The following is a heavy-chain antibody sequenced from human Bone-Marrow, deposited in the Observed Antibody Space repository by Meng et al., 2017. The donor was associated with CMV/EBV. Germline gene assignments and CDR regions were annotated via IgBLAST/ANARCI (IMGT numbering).Heavy chain of an antibody. Sequence: SGFTFSSYGMHWVRQAPGKGLEWVAVISYDGSNKYYADSVKGRFTISRDNSKNTLYLQMNSLRAEDTAVYYCAKDFGQWLVRGSFDYWGQGTLVTVSS. CDR2: ISYDGSNK. D-gene: IGHD6-19*01. J-gene: IGHJ4*02. V-gene: IGHV3-30*18. CDR3: AKDFGQWLVRGSFDY. CDR1: GFTFSSYG.